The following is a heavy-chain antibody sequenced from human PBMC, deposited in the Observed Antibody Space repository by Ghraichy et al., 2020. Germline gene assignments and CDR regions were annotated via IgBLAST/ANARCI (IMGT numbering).Heavy chain of an antibody. Sequence: LSLTCVVSGFTFTTYAVSWVRQAPGKGLEWVSTINGGGDSIHYADSVQGRFTISRDISKSTVYLQMNNLRADDTAWYYCAQDGTYKPGFRGYELDNWGQGTLVTVSS. CDR3: AQDGTYKPGFRGYELDN. CDR2: INGGGDSI. D-gene: IGHD5-12*01. V-gene: IGHV3-23*01. J-gene: IGHJ4*02. CDR1: GFTFTTYA.